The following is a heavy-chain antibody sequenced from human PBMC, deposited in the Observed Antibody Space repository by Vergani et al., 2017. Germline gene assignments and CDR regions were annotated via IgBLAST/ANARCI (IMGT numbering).Heavy chain of an antibody. Sequence: QVQLVQSGAEVKKPGASVKVSCKVSGYTLTELSMPWVRQAPGKGLEWMGGFDPEDGETIYAQKFQGRVTMTEDTSTDTAYMELSSLRSEDTAVYYCATGDPYDSSGYYYPRVGLDYWGQGTLVTVSS. CDR1: GYTLTELS. D-gene: IGHD3-22*01. CDR3: ATGDPYDSSGYYYPRVGLDY. CDR2: FDPEDGET. J-gene: IGHJ4*02. V-gene: IGHV1-24*01.